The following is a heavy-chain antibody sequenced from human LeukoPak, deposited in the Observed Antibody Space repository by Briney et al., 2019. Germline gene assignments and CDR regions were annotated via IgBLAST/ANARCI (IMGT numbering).Heavy chain of an antibody. CDR2: IYSGGST. V-gene: IGHV3-53*01. Sequence: GGSLRLSCEGQERMVRNSYMSWVRQSPGRGLEWVSVIYSGGSTDYADSVKGRFTTSRDTSKNTLYLQMNDVRAEDTGIYYCVRDLRDRRGYSNYYMDVWGKGTTVTVSS. CDR3: VRDLRDRRGYSNYYMDV. CDR1: ERMVRNSY. J-gene: IGHJ6*03. D-gene: IGHD3-10*01.